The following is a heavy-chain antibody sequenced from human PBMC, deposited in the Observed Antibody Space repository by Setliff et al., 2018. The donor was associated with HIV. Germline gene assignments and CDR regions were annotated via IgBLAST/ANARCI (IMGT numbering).Heavy chain of an antibody. CDR3: ANSRHFSGDYSFDY. Sequence: ASVKVSCKASGYTFTGYFLHWVRQAPGQGLEWMGWINPYSGVTKYAQKFQGRVTMTGDTSISTAYMQVTRLTSDDTAVYYCANSRHFSGDYSFDYWGQGTLVTVSS. CDR1: GYTFTGYF. D-gene: IGHD1-26*01. V-gene: IGHV1-2*02. CDR2: INPYSGVT. J-gene: IGHJ4*02.